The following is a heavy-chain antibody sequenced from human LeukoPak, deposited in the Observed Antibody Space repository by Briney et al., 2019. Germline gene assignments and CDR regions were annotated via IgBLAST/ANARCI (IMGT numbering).Heavy chain of an antibody. Sequence: SPKASLKAAGYTFNQHGSSCVRQPRSQKLEWMGWGSCFNGDTHYAQKFQGRVTMTRDTSTTTAYMELRSLRSDDTALYYCARDPTNTSGRYAYFDFCGQGTLVTVSS. CDR3: ARDPTNTSGRYAYFDF. CDR2: GSCFNGDT. CDR1: GYTFNQHG. V-gene: IGHV1-18*01. D-gene: IGHD6-19*01. J-gene: IGHJ4*02.